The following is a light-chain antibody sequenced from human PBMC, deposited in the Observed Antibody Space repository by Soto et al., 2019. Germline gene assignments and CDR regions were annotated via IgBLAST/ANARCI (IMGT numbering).Light chain of an antibody. Sequence: QSALTQPASVSGSPGQSITISCTGTSSDVGAFNYVSWYQQHPGKAPKLMIYDVGNRPSGVSIRFSGSKSGSTASLTISGLPAEGEADYYCSSFSRSTTRVFGTGTKLTVL. CDR1: SSDVGAFNY. CDR3: SSFSRSTTRV. J-gene: IGLJ1*01. CDR2: DVG. V-gene: IGLV2-14*01.